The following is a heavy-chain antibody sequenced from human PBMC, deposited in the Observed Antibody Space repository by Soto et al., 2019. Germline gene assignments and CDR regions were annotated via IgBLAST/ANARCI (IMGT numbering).Heavy chain of an antibody. D-gene: IGHD3-22*01. Sequence: SETLSLTCTVSGGSISSYYRSWIRQPPGKGLEWIGYIYYSGSTNYNPSLKSRVTISVDTSKNQFSLKLSSVTAADTAVYYCARRKYYYDSSGYYYSDNWFDPWGQGTLVTVSS. CDR2: IYYSGST. V-gene: IGHV4-59*01. J-gene: IGHJ5*02. CDR3: ARRKYYYDSSGYYYSDNWFDP. CDR1: GGSISSYY.